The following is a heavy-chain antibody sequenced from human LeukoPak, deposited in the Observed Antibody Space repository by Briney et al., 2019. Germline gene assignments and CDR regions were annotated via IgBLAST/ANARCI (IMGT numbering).Heavy chain of an antibody. CDR2: IYSGGST. V-gene: IGHV3-53*01. Sequence: PGGSLRLSCAASGFTVSSNYMSWVRQAPGKGLEWVSVIYSGGSTYYADSVKGRFTISRDNAKNTLYLQMNSLRLEDTAVYYCARENLAAAADYWGQGTVVTVSS. D-gene: IGHD6-25*01. CDR1: GFTVSSNY. CDR3: ARENLAAAADY. J-gene: IGHJ4*02.